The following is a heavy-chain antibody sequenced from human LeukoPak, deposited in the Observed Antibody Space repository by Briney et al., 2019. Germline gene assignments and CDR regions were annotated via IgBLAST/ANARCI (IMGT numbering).Heavy chain of an antibody. J-gene: IGHJ4*02. CDR3: ARASSAAAGYYFDY. V-gene: IGHV3-66*01. CDR1: GFTVTSNY. Sequence: QSGGSLRLSCAASGFTVTSNYMSWVRQAPGKGLEGVSVIYSGGTTYYPDSVKGRFTISRDNSKNTLYLQMNSLRAEDTAVYYCARASSAAAGYYFDYWGQGTLVTVSS. CDR2: IYSGGTT. D-gene: IGHD6-13*01.